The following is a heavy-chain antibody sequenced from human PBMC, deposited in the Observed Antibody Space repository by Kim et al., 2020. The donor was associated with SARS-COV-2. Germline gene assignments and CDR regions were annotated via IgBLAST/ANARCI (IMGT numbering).Heavy chain of an antibody. D-gene: IGHD3-16*01. Sequence: GGSLRLSCAASGFTFSSYAIHWVRQAPGKGLEWVAVISYDGSNKYYADSVKGRFTISRDNSKNTLYLQMNSLRPEDTAVYYCARGWGSYVDCWGQGTLVTVSS. CDR3: ARGWGSYVDC. CDR1: GFTFSSYA. CDR2: ISYDGSNK. J-gene: IGHJ4*02. V-gene: IGHV3-30-3*01.